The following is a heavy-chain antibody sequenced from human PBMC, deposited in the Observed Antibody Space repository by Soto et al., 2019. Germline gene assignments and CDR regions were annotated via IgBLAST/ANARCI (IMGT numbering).Heavy chain of an antibody. CDR1: GGSISSGGHS. CDR2: IYHSGST. V-gene: IGHV4-30-2*01. J-gene: IGHJ4*02. CDR3: ARGVNSGSYYGDYFDY. D-gene: IGHD1-26*01. Sequence: PSETLSLTCAVSGGSISSGGHSWSWIRQPPGKGLEWIGYIYHSGSTYYNPSLKSRVTISVDRSKNQFSLKLSSVTAADTAVYYCARGVNSGSYYGDYFDYWGQGTLVTVSS.